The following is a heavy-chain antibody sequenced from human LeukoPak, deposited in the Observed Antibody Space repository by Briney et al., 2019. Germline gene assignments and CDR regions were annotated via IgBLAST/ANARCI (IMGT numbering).Heavy chain of an antibody. CDR3: ARDREGGYDALLLGYYYYYMDV. CDR1: GYTFTGYY. J-gene: IGHJ6*03. Sequence: GASVKVYCTASGYTFTGYYMHWVRQAPGPGLDLMGWINPNSCGTNYAQKFQGRVTMTRDTSISTAYMELSRLRSDDTAVYYCARDREGGYDALLLGYYYYYMDVWGKGTTVTVSS. D-gene: IGHD5-12*01. V-gene: IGHV1-2*02. CDR2: INPNSCGT.